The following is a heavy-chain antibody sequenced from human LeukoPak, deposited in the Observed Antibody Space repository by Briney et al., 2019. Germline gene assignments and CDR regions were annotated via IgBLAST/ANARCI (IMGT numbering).Heavy chain of an antibody. CDR3: ASFGSYSPFLGDY. V-gene: IGHV4-59*12. Sequence: SETLSLTCTVSGGSISSYYWSWIRQPPGKGLEWIGYIYYSGSTNYNPSLKSRVAISADTPKNQFSLKLSSTTAADTAVYYCASFGSYSPFLGDYGGQGTLVTVSS. D-gene: IGHD1-26*01. J-gene: IGHJ4*02. CDR2: IYYSGST. CDR1: GGSISSYY.